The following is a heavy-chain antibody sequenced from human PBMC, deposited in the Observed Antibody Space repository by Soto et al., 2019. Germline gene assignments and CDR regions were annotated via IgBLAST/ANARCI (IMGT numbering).Heavy chain of an antibody. CDR3: ARALAWWDACYYYGMDV. CDR1: GFTFSSYA. D-gene: IGHD2-8*02. V-gene: IGHV3-30-3*01. J-gene: IGHJ6*02. CDR2: ISYDGSNK. Sequence: QVQLVESGGGVVQPGRSLRLSCAASGFTFSSYAMHWVRQAPGKGLEWVAVISYDGSNKYYADSVKGRFTISRDNSKNTLYLQMNSLRAEDTAVYYCARALAWWDACYYYGMDVWVQGTTVTVSS.